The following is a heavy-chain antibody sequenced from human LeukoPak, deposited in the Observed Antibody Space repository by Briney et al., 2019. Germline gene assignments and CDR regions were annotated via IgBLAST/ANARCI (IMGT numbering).Heavy chain of an antibody. J-gene: IGHJ6*03. Sequence: GESLKISCKGSGYSFTSYWIGWVRQMPGKGLEWMGIIYPGDSDTRYSPSFQGQVTISADKSISTAYLQWSSLKASDTAMYYCARLAFCTNAVCFSNYYYSMDVWGRGTTVTVSS. CDR2: IYPGDSDT. CDR3: ARLAFCTNAVCFSNYYYSMDV. CDR1: GYSFTSYW. D-gene: IGHD2-8*01. V-gene: IGHV5-51*01.